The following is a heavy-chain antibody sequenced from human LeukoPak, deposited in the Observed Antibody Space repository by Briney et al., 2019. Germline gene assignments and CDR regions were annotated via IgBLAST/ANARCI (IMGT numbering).Heavy chain of an antibody. CDR1: GFTFSDYY. Sequence: GGSLRLSCAASGFTFSDYYMSWIRQAPGKGLEWASYISSSSSYTNYADSVKGRFTISRDNAKNSLYLQMNSLRAEDTAVYYCARAEFYDFWSSPAFDYWGQGTLVTVSS. J-gene: IGHJ4*02. V-gene: IGHV3-11*06. CDR3: ARAEFYDFWSSPAFDY. D-gene: IGHD3-3*01. CDR2: ISSSSSYT.